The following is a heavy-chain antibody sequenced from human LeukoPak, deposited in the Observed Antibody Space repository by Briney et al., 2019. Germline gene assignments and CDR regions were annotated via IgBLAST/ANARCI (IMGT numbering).Heavy chain of an antibody. J-gene: IGHJ4*02. CDR3: TIAGGGLGADRDY. V-gene: IGHV3-15*01. CDR2: IKSKTDGGTT. Sequence: GGSLRLSCAASGFTFSNAWMSWVRQAPGKGLEWVGRIKSKTDGGTTDYAAPVKGRFTISRDDSKNTLYLQMNSLKTEDTAVYYCTIAGGGLGADRDYWGQGTLVTVSS. CDR1: GFTFSNAW. D-gene: IGHD1-26*01.